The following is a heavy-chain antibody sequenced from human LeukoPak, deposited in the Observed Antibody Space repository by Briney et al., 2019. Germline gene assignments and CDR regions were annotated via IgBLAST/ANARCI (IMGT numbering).Heavy chain of an antibody. V-gene: IGHV3-23*01. CDR1: GFTFNNNG. J-gene: IGHJ4*02. CDR2: ISGSGDRT. CDR3: AKEYSRRPLGHDDY. D-gene: IGHD6-13*01. Sequence: GGSLRLSCAASGFTFNNNGMSWVRQAPGKGLEWVSAISGSGDRTYYGDSVKGRFTISRDNSKNTLYLQMNSLRAEDTAVYYCAKEYSRRPLGHDDYWGQGTLVTVSS.